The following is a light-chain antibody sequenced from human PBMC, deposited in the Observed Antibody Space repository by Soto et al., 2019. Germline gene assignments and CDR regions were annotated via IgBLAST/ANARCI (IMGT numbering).Light chain of an antibody. Sequence: DIVMTQSPDSLAVSLGERATINCKSSQSVLSSSDSKNYLAWHQQKPGQPPKLLIYWASTRESGVPERFSGSGCGTDFALTISSLQAEDVAVYYCQQYYSSPITFGQGTRLEIK. V-gene: IGKV4-1*01. CDR1: QSVLSSSDSKNY. CDR2: WAS. CDR3: QQYYSSPIT. J-gene: IGKJ5*01.